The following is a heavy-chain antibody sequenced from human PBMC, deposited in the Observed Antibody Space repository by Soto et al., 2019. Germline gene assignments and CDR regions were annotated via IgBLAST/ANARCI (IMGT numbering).Heavy chain of an antibody. J-gene: IGHJ6*02. CDR3: AGGAMVTPYYYGLDV. CDR2: TIGSGHYI. Sequence: EVRLLESGGGLVQPGGSLRLYCAGSGFTSSNYSMSWVRQAPGKGLEWVSTTIGSGHYIQYRDCVKGRFTISRANSKNTLYLQLNSLRAEDTAVYYCAGGAMVTPYYYGLDVWGQGTTVTVSS. D-gene: IGHD5-18*01. V-gene: IGHV3-23*01. CDR1: GFTSSNYS.